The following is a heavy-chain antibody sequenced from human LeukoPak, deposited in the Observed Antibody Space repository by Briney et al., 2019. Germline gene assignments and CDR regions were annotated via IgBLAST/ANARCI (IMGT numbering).Heavy chain of an antibody. CDR1: GGSFSGYY. J-gene: IGHJ6*03. CDR2: INHSGST. V-gene: IGHV4-34*01. Sequence: SSETLSLTCAVYGGSFSGYYWSWIRQPPGKGLEWIGEINHSGSTNYNPSLKSRVTISVDTSKNQFSLKLSSVTPADTAVYYCARAVVVAATRYYYMDVWGKGTTVTVSS. D-gene: IGHD2-15*01. CDR3: ARAVVVAATRYYYMDV.